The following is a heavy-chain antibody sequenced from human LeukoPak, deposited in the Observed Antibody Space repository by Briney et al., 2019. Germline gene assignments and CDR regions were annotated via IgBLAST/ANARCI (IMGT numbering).Heavy chain of an antibody. CDR2: IDWDDDK. V-gene: IGHV2-70*04. Sequence: SGPTLVNPTQTLTLTCTFSGFSLSTSGMRVSWIRQPPGKALEWLARIDWDDDKFYSTSLKTRLTISKDTPKNQVVLTMTNMDPVDTATYYCARSRLPNYYDSSADIPFDYWGQGTLVTVSS. D-gene: IGHD3-22*01. CDR1: GFSLSTSGMR. CDR3: ARSRLPNYYDSSADIPFDY. J-gene: IGHJ4*02.